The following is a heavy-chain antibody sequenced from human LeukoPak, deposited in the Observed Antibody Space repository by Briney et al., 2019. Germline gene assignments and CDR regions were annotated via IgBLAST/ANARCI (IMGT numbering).Heavy chain of an antibody. J-gene: IGHJ4*02. CDR3: ARAVVAATGDTRFDY. D-gene: IGHD2-15*01. V-gene: IGHV5-51*01. CDR2: IYPGDSHT. Sequence: GESLKISCEGPGYSFATFWIAWVRQMPGKGLEWMGIIYPGDSHTTYSPSVQGQVTISADKSITTAYLQWSSLKASDTAMYYCARAVVAATGDTRFDYWGQRTLVTVSS. CDR1: GYSFATFW.